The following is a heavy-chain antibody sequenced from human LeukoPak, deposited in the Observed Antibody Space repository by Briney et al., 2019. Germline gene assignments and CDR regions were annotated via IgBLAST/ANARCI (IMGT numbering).Heavy chain of an antibody. CDR2: LYYSGST. V-gene: IGHV4-39*01. CDR1: GDSISSTNDY. Sequence: PSETLSLTCTVSGDSISSTNDYWAWIRQSPGKGLEWIGSLYYSGSTYNNPSLKYRVTISVDTSKNQFSLKLNSVTAADTAVYYCARLTICGPFDPWGQGTLVTVSS. CDR3: ARLTICGPFDP. J-gene: IGHJ5*02. D-gene: IGHD3-3*01.